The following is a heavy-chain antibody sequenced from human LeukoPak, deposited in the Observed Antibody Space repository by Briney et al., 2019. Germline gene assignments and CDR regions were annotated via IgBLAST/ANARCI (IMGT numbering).Heavy chain of an antibody. CDR2: ISTGNGNT. V-gene: IGHV1-18*01. CDR3: ATANNWNYALGY. D-gene: IGHD1-7*01. J-gene: IGHJ4*02. Sequence: ASVKVSCKASGDTFIRYGITWVRQAPGQGLEWMGWISTGNGNTNSGQKFQGRVTMTTDTFTGTAYMELRSLRSDDTAMYYCATANNWNYALGYWGQGTLVTVSS. CDR1: GDTFIRYG.